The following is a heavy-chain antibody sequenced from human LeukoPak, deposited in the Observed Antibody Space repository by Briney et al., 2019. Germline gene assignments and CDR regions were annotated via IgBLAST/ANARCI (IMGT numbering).Heavy chain of an antibody. Sequence: GGSLRLSCAASGFTVSSNYMSWVRQAPGKGLEWVSVTYSGGSTYYADSVKGRFTISRDNSKNTLYLQMNSLRAEDTAVYYCARVDWYEPSFDYWGQGTLVTVSS. D-gene: IGHD1-1*01. CDR3: ARVDWYEPSFDY. V-gene: IGHV3-53*01. CDR1: GFTVSSNY. J-gene: IGHJ4*02. CDR2: TYSGGST.